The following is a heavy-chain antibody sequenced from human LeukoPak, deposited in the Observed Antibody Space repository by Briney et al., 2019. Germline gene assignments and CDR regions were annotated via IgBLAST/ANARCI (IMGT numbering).Heavy chain of an antibody. CDR1: GFTFSSYG. Sequence: GRSLRLSCAASGFTFSSYGMHWVRQAPGKGLEWVAVIWYDGSNKYYADSVKGRFTISGDNSKNTLYLQMNSLRAEDTAVYYCARDGIAVAVPFDYWGQGTLVTVSS. D-gene: IGHD6-19*01. CDR3: ARDGIAVAVPFDY. J-gene: IGHJ4*02. CDR2: IWYDGSNK. V-gene: IGHV3-33*01.